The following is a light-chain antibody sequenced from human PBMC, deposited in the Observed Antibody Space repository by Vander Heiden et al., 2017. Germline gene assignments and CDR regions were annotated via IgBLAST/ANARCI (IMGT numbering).Light chain of an antibody. CDR3: QQYNSYPYT. V-gene: IGKV1-5*03. Sequence: DITLTQSPSTLSASVGDRVTITCRASQSISSWLAWYQQKPGKAPKLLIYKASSLESGVPSRFSGSGSGTEFTLTISSLQPDDFATYYCQQYNSYPYTFGQGTKLEIK. J-gene: IGKJ2*01. CDR2: KAS. CDR1: QSISSW.